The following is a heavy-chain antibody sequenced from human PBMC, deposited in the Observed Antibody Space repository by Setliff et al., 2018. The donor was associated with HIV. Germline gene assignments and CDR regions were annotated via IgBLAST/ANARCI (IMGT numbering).Heavy chain of an antibody. D-gene: IGHD5-12*01. Sequence: GGSLRLSCAASGFTFSSYAMSWVRQAPGKWLEWVAFIRYTGSNKYYADSVKGRFTISRDNSKNTLYLQMNSLRAEDTTIYYCARVPVMATITYWYFDLWGRGTLVTVSS. CDR3: ARVPVMATITYWYFDL. V-gene: IGHV3-30*02. CDR2: IRYTGSNK. J-gene: IGHJ2*01. CDR1: GFTFSSYA.